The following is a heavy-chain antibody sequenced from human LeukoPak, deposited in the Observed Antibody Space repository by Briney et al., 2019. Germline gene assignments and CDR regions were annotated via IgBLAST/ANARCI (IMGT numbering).Heavy chain of an antibody. D-gene: IGHD6-19*01. CDR1: GFTFSTYG. CDR2: IRYDGSNK. V-gene: IGHV3-30*02. J-gene: IGHJ4*02. Sequence: GGALRLSCSASGFTFSTYGMQWVRQAPGKGLEWVAFIRYDGSNKYYTDYVKGRFTISRDKYKNTLYLQMNSQRAESTAVYYCAKDPWRPIAVAGTLPDYWGRGTLVTVSS. CDR3: AKDPWRPIAVAGTLPDY.